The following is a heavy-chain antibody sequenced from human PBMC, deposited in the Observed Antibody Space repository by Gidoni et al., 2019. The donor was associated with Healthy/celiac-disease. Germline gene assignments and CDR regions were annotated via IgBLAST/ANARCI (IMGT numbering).Heavy chain of an antibody. D-gene: IGHD3-10*01. V-gene: IGHV1-2*02. Sequence: QVHPVQSGAEVKKLGAPVKVSSTAPGYTFTCFSLHLVRQAPGQGLEWMGWINPNSGGTNYEQKFQGKVTMTRDTSISTAYMELSRLRSDDTAVYYCARGYYITMVRGVTGWWFDPWGQGTLVTVSS. CDR3: ARGYYITMVRGVTGWWFDP. CDR2: INPNSGGT. CDR1: GYTFTCFS. J-gene: IGHJ5*02.